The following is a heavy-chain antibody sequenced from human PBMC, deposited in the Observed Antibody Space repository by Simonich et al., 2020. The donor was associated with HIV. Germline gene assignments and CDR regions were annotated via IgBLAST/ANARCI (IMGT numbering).Heavy chain of an antibody. V-gene: IGHV7-4-1*02. CDR1: GYSFTNYA. CDR3: ATGAPWGIDD. CDR2: INTNTGNP. D-gene: IGHD7-27*01. J-gene: IGHJ4*02. Sequence: QVQLVQSGSELKKPGASVKVSCKASGYSFTNYAMHWVRQAPGQGHDWMGWINTNTGNPTYAQAFTGRFVFSLDTSVSTAYLRISVLKAEDTAVYYCATGAPWGIDDWGQGTLVTVSS.